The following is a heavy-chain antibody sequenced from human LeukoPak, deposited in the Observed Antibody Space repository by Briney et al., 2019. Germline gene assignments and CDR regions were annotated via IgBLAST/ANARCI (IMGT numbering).Heavy chain of an antibody. CDR3: ARREVGATQRDFDY. V-gene: IGHV1-18*01. D-gene: IGHD1-26*01. J-gene: IGHJ4*02. CDR2: ISGYNGNT. Sequence: ASVKVSCKASGYTFTSYGITWVRRAPGQGLEWMGWISGYNGNTNYAQKLQGRVTMTTDTSTSTAYMELGSLRSDDTAVYYCARREVGATQRDFDYWGQGTLSPSPQ. CDR1: GYTFTSYG.